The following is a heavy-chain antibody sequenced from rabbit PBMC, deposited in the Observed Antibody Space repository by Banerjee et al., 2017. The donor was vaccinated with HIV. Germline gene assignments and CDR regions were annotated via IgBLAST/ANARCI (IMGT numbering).Heavy chain of an antibody. V-gene: IGHV1S45*01. J-gene: IGHJ4*01. CDR1: GFSFSRYW. CDR2: IYTGSSGRI. CDR3: ARGYAGYAGYGYAYFDL. D-gene: IGHD6-1*01. Sequence: QEQLEESGGDLVKPEGSLTLTCTASGFSFSRYWIWWVRQAPGKGLEWIACIYTGSSGRIYYASWVNGRFTISRSTSLNTVDLKMTSLTAADTATYFCARGYAGYAGYGYAYFDLWGPGTLVTVS.